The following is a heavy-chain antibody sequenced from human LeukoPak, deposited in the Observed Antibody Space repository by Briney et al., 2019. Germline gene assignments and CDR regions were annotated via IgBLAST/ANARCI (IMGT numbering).Heavy chain of an antibody. V-gene: IGHV3-33*08. CDR3: ARLGDCSGGNCYSSPDGTDV. D-gene: IGHD2-15*01. CDR1: GFCFSSYC. CDR2: IWYHGSNK. Sequence: GGTLRLSCAVSGFCFSSYCMHWARQAPGKGLEWVGVIWYHGSNKYYADSAKGRFTISRDSYKHTLHLQMDSLIADDTALFHCARLGDCSGGNCYSSPDGTDVWGQGTTVTVSS. J-gene: IGHJ6*02.